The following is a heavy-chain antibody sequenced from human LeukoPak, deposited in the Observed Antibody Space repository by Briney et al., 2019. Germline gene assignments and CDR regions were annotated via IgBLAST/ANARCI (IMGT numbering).Heavy chain of an antibody. J-gene: IGHJ4*02. Sequence: SETLSLTCTLSGYSISSGYYWGWIRQPSGKGLEWIGRLYHSGSTYYNPSLKSRVTISVETSKNQSSLKLSSVPAADTAVYYCARVRVATTMPPYYFDYWGQGTLVTVSS. D-gene: IGHD5-12*01. CDR3: ARVRVATTMPPYYFDY. CDR2: LYHSGST. V-gene: IGHV4-38-2*02. CDR1: GYSISSGYY.